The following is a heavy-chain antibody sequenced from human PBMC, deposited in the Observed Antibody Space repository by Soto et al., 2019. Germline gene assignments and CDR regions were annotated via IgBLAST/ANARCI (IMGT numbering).Heavy chain of an antibody. D-gene: IGHD6-19*01. CDR3: ARECQQWLVRVNWYFDL. J-gene: IGHJ2*01. V-gene: IGHV3-48*03. CDR1: GFTFSSYE. Sequence: GGSLRLSCAASGFTFSSYEMNWVRQAPGKGLEWVSYISSSGSTIYYADSVKGRFTISRDNAKNSLYLQMNSLRAEDTAVYYCARECQQWLVRVNWYFDLWGRGTLVTVSS. CDR2: ISSSGSTI.